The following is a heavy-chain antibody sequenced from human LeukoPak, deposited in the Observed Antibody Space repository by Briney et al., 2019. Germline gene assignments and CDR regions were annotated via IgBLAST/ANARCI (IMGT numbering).Heavy chain of an antibody. D-gene: IGHD3-22*01. J-gene: IGHJ4*02. CDR3: ARVGYYDSRGYYYPYYFDY. CDR2: ISSTRTTI. CDR1: GFTFSSYA. V-gene: IGHV3-48*04. Sequence: GGSLRLSCAASGFTFSSYAMSWVRQAPGKGLEWVSYISSTRTTIYYADSVQGRFTVSRDNARNSLSLQMDSLRADDTAVYYCARVGYYDSRGYYYPYYFDYRGQGTLVTVSS.